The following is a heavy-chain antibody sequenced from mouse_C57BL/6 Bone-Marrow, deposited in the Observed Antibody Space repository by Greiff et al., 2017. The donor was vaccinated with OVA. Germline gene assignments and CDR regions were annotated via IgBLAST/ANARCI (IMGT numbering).Heavy chain of an antibody. D-gene: IGHD2-2*01. CDR1: GFTFSDYG. Sequence: DVKLVESGGGLVKPGGSLKLSCAASGFTFSDYGMHWVRQAPEKGLEWVAYISSGRSTIYYADTVKGRFTISRDNAKNTLFLQMTSLRSEDTAMYYCARGGGYDEGYYFDYWGQGTTLTVSS. CDR3: ARGGGYDEGYYFDY. V-gene: IGHV5-17*01. CDR2: ISSGRSTI. J-gene: IGHJ2*01.